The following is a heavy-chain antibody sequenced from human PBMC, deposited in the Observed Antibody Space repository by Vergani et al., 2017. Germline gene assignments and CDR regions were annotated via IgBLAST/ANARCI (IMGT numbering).Heavy chain of an antibody. Sequence: EVQLVESGGGLVKPGGSLRLSCAASGFTFSSYSMNWVRQAPGKGLEWVSSISSSSSYIYYADSVKGRFTISRDNAKNSLYLQMTSLSAEDTAVYYCARKSRRYYFDYWGQGTLVTVSS. CDR1: GFTFSSYS. V-gene: IGHV3-21*01. CDR3: ARKSRRYYFDY. CDR2: ISSSSSYI. J-gene: IGHJ4*02.